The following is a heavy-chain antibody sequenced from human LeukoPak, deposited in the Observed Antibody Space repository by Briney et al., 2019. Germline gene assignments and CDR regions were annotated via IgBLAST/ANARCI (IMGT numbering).Heavy chain of an antibody. CDR2: VYSSGST. J-gene: IGHJ4*02. Sequence: PSETLSLTCTVSGDSISGYYWTWIRQPAGKGLEWIGRVYSSGSTNYNPSLKSRVTMSIDTSKNQFSLKLSSVNAADTAVYYCARDRQWLENDYWGQGTLVTVSS. V-gene: IGHV4-4*07. CDR1: GDSISGYY. CDR3: ARDRQWLENDY. D-gene: IGHD6-19*01.